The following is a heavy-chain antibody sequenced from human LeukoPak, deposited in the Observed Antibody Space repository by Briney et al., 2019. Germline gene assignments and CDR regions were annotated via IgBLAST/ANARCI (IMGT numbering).Heavy chain of an antibody. CDR2: ISHDGSNK. J-gene: IGHJ3*02. CDR1: GFTFSSYG. D-gene: IGHD3-22*01. Sequence: GRSLRLSCAASGFTFSSYGMHWVRQAPGKGLEWVAVISHDGSNKYYADSVKGRFTISRDNSKNTLYLQMNSLRAEDTAVYYCAKDNLPNYYDSSGYYPDDAFDIWGQGTMVTVSS. V-gene: IGHV3-30*18. CDR3: AKDNLPNYYDSSGYYPDDAFDI.